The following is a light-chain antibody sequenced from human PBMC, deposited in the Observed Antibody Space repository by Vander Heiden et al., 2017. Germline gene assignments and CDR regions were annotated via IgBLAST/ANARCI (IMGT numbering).Light chain of an antibody. V-gene: IGKV1-33*01. CDR3: QQYYNLPRT. CDR1: QGIANH. Sequence: DIQLTQSPSSLSVSVGDTVTISCQASQGIANHLNWYQQQPGKAPKLLICDASTLETGVPSRFSGSGSGTDFTFTIRRLQPEDIATYYCQQYYNLPRTFGQGTKLEIK. CDR2: DAS. J-gene: IGKJ2*01.